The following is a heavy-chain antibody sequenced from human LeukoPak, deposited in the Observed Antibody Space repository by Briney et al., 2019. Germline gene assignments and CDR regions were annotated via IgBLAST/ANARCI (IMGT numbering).Heavy chain of an antibody. CDR2: IYTSGST. Sequence: PSETLSLTCTVSGGSISSGSYYWSWIRQPAGKGLEWIGRIYTSGSTNYNPSLKSRVTISVDTSKNQFSLKLSSVTAADTAVYYCAGPNWFDPWGQGTLVTVSS. CDR3: AGPNWFDP. CDR1: GGSISSGSYY. J-gene: IGHJ5*02. V-gene: IGHV4-61*02.